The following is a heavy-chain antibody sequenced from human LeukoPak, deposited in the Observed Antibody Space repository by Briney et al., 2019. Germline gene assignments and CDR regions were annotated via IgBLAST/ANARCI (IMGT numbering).Heavy chain of an antibody. Sequence: GASVKVSCKASGYTFTNYDISWVRQAPGQGLEWMGWISTYNGNTNYAQKLQGRVTTTTDTSTSTAFMELRSLRSDDTAVYYWARRSSGGGFDYWGQGTLVTVSS. CDR3: ARRSSGGGFDY. J-gene: IGHJ4*02. V-gene: IGHV1-18*04. D-gene: IGHD6-19*01. CDR1: GYTFTNYD. CDR2: ISTYNGNT.